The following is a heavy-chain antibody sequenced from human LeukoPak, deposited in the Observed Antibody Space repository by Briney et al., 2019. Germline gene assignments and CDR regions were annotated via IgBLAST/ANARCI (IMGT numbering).Heavy chain of an antibody. D-gene: IGHD1-26*01. J-gene: IGHJ4*02. V-gene: IGHV4-61*02. CDR1: GGSISSGGYY. CDR3: ARETFSPRVYRYFDY. Sequence: PSQTLSLTCTVSGGSISSGGYYWSWIRQPAGKGLEWIGRFYTSGSTNFNPSLKSRVTISVDTSKNQFSLKLSSVSAADTAVYYCARETFSPRVYRYFDYWGQGTLVTVSS. CDR2: FYTSGST.